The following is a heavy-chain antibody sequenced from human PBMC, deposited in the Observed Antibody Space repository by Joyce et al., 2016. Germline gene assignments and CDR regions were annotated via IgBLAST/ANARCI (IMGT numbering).Heavy chain of an antibody. CDR3: ARAKTVVVAYTLRDGFDV. D-gene: IGHD2-15*01. CDR2: MGSSGGGR. CDR1: YRLSNKNV. J-gene: IGHJ3*01. V-gene: IGHV3-23*04. Sequence: QLEESGGTLVHPGGSLRRSCKVSYRLSNKNVMAWVRQGPGKGLAWVSAMGSSGGGRYYADSVKGRFTVSRDNSKNMMYLEMTSLQIEDTAVYYCARAKTVVVAYTLRDGFDVWGQGTQVAVSS.